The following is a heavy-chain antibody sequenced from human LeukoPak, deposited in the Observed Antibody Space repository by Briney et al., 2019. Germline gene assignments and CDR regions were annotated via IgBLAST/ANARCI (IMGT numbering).Heavy chain of an antibody. J-gene: IGHJ5*02. CDR3: ARDQWFDP. Sequence: SGGSLRLSCAASGFTFSRYWMNWVRQAPGKGLEWVSSITSSSSYIYYADSVKGRFTISRDNAKNSLYLQMNSLRVEDTAVYYCARDQWFDPWGQGTLVTVSS. CDR2: ITSSSSYI. V-gene: IGHV3-21*01. CDR1: GFTFSRYW.